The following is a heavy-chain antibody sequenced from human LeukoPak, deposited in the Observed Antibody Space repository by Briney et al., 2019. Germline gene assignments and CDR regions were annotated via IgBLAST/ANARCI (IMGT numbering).Heavy chain of an antibody. D-gene: IGHD3-22*01. CDR3: ASAYYYDSSGYHPFDY. CDR2: IIPIFGTA. CDR1: GGTFSSYA. Sequence: SVKVSCKASGGTFSSYAISWVRQAPGQGLEWMGGIIPIFGTANYAQKFQGRVTITADESTSTAYMELSSLRSEDTAVYYCASAYYYDSSGYHPFDYWGQGTLVTVSS. J-gene: IGHJ4*02. V-gene: IGHV1-69*13.